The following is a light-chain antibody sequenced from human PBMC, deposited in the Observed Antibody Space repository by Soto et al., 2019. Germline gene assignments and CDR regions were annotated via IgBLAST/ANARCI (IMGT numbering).Light chain of an antibody. J-gene: IGKJ1*01. CDR3: QQYGNSRGT. CDR1: QTVRNNY. V-gene: IGKV3-20*01. CDR2: DAS. Sequence: EFVLAQSPGTLSLSPGERATLSCRVSQTVRNNYLAWYQQKPGQAPRLLIYDASSRATGIPDRFSGGGSGTDFTLTISRLEPEDFAVYYCQQYGNSRGTFGQGTKVDIK.